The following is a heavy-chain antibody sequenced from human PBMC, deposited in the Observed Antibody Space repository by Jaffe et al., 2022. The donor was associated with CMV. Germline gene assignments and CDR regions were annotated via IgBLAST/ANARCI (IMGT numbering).Heavy chain of an antibody. CDR3: ARVGNYAAGDYYYGMDV. J-gene: IGHJ6*02. CDR1: GGTFSSYA. CDR2: IIPIFGTA. D-gene: IGHD4-4*01. Sequence: QVQLVQSGAEVKKPGSSVKVSCKASGGTFSSYAISWVRQAPGQGLEWMGGIIPIFGTANYAQKFQGRVTITADESTSTAYMELSSLRSEDTAVYYCARVGNYAAGDYYYGMDVWGQGTTVTVSS. V-gene: IGHV1-69*01.